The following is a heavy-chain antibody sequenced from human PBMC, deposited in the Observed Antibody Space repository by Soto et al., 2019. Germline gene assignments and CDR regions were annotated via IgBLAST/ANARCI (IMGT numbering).Heavy chain of an antibody. CDR2: NNPNSGGT. D-gene: IGHD3-22*01. Sequence: ASVTVSCQGSGYTFTCDYMHGVRQAPGQGLEGMGWNNPNSGGTNYAQKFQGRVTITRDTSPSTAYMELSSLRSEDTAVYYCASYDSSGYYYGLGYYYYGMDVWGQGTTVTV. CDR1: GYTFTCDY. V-gene: IGHV1-2*02. J-gene: IGHJ6*02. CDR3: ASYDSSGYYYGLGYYYYGMDV.